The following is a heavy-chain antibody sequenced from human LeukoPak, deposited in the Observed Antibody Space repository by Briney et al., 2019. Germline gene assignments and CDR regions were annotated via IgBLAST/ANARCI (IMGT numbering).Heavy chain of an antibody. Sequence: GGSLRLSCAASGFTFSSYEMNWVRQAPGKGLEWVSYISSSGGTIFYADSVKVRFTISRDNAKNSLYLQMNSLTADDTAVYYCARGKLTMVIKWGQGTLVTVSS. D-gene: IGHD4/OR15-4a*01. CDR1: GFTFSSYE. CDR3: ARGKLTMVIK. J-gene: IGHJ4*02. CDR2: ISSSGGTI. V-gene: IGHV3-48*03.